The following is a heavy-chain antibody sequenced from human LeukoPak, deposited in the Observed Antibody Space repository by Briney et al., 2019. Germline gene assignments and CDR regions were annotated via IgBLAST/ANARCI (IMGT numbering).Heavy chain of an antibody. CDR1: GFTFSSYA. D-gene: IGHD2-2*01. Sequence: GGSLRLSCAASGFTFSSYAMHWVRQAPGKGLEWVSGISWNSGSIGYADSVKGRFTISRDNAKNSLYLQMNSLRAEDTALYYCAKVSFTEEMPRYFDLWGRGTLVTVSS. CDR2: ISWNSGSI. CDR3: AKVSFTEEMPRYFDL. V-gene: IGHV3-9*01. J-gene: IGHJ2*01.